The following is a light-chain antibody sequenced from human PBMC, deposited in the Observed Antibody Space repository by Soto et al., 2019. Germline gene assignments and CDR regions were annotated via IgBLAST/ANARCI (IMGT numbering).Light chain of an antibody. Sequence: EIVMTQSPATLSVSPGEKATLSCRASQSLSSSLAWYQQKPGQAPRLLIYGASTRATGVPARFSGSGSGTDFTLTITSLQSEDFAVYSCQQYFSSPLTFGGGTRVEIK. CDR1: QSLSSS. J-gene: IGKJ4*01. CDR3: QQYFSSPLT. V-gene: IGKV3-15*01. CDR2: GAS.